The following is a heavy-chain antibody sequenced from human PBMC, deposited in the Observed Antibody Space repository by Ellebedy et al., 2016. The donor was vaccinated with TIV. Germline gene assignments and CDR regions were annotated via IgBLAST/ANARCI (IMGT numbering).Heavy chain of an antibody. Sequence: ASVKVSXKASGYSFTGYFIHWVRHAPGQGLEWMGWITPNSGATDYAQKFQGWVTMTSDTSISTVYMELSRLKSDDTAIYYCARGSGRVAHFDYWGQGTLVTVSS. J-gene: IGHJ4*02. CDR2: ITPNSGAT. CDR3: ARGSGRVAHFDY. CDR1: GYSFTGYF. D-gene: IGHD5-12*01. V-gene: IGHV1-2*04.